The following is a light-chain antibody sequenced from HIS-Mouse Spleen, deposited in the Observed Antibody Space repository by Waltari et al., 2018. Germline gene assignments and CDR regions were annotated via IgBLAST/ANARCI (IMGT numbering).Light chain of an antibody. J-gene: IGKJ3*01. CDR2: KAS. V-gene: IGKV1-5*03. CDR1: PSISSW. CDR3: QQYNSYIFT. Sequence: DIQMTQSPATLSASVGDRVTITGRASPSISSWLAWYQQKPGKAPKLLIYKASSLESGVPSRFSGSGSGTEFTLTISSLQPDDFATYYCQQYNSYIFTFGPGTKVDIK.